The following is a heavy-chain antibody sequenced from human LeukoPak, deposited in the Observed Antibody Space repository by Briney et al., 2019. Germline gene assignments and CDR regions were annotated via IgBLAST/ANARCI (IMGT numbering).Heavy chain of an antibody. CDR2: ISGNGGST. CDR1: GFTLSSYA. Sequence: GGTLRLSCAASGFTLSSYAMHWVRQAPGKGLEYVSVISGNGGSTYYANSVKGRFTISRDNSKNTLYLQMGSLRAEDMAVYYCARDGSVPGQLWSTYYYYMDVWGKGTTVTVSS. D-gene: IGHD5-18*01. CDR3: ARDGSVPGQLWSTYYYYMDV. J-gene: IGHJ6*03. V-gene: IGHV3-64*01.